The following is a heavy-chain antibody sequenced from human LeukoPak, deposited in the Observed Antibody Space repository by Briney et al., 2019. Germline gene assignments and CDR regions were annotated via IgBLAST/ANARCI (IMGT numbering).Heavy chain of an antibody. J-gene: IGHJ4*02. CDR2: ISAYNGNT. CDR1: GYTFTSYG. D-gene: IGHD3-9*01. V-gene: IGHV1-18*01. CDR3: ARAVLRYFAKYYFDY. Sequence: ASVKVSCKASGYTFTSYGISWVRQAPGQGVEWMGWISAYNGNTNYAQKLQGRVTMTTDTSTSTAYMELSSLRSEDTAVYYCARAVLRYFAKYYFDYWGQGTLVTVSS.